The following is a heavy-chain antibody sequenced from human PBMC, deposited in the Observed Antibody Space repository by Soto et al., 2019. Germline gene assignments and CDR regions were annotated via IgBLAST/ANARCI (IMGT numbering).Heavy chain of an antibody. CDR3: ARQKAYSSSWYGDY. V-gene: IGHV4-39*01. J-gene: IGHJ4*02. CDR2: IYYSGST. Sequence: QLQLQESGPGLVKPSETLSLTCTVSGGSISSSSYYWGWIRQTPGKGLEWIGSIYYSGSTYYNPSLKSRVNISVDTSKNQFSLKLSSVTAADTAVYYCARQKAYSSSWYGDYWGQGTLVTVSS. CDR1: GGSISSSSYY. D-gene: IGHD6-13*01.